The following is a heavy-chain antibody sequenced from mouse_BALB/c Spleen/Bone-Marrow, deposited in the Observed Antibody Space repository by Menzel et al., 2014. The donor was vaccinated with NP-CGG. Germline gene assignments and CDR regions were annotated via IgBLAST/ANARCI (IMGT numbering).Heavy chain of an antibody. CDR1: GFTFSSYA. D-gene: IGHD2-3*01. CDR2: ISSGGSYT. J-gene: IGHJ2*01. V-gene: IGHV5-9-3*01. CDR3: ARSGVCGYYF. Sequence: EVKLMESGGGLVKPGGSLKLSCAASGFTFSSYALSWVRRTPEKRLEWVATISSGGSYTYYPDSVKGRFTISRDNAKNTLYLQMSSLRSEDTAMYYCARSGVCGYYFGGQGTTLTVSS.